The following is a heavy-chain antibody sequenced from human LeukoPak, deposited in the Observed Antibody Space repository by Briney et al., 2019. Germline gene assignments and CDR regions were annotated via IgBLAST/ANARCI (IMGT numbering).Heavy chain of an antibody. J-gene: IGHJ4*02. CDR1: GFTFSSYG. V-gene: IGHV3-30*18. D-gene: IGHD6-13*01. CDR2: ISYDGSNK. Sequence: GRSLRLSCAASGFTFSSYGMHWVRKAPGKGLEWVAVISYDGSNKYCADSVKGRFTISRDDSKNTLYLQMNSLRAEDTAVYYCAKDRSSSWSFDYSGQGTLVTVSS. CDR3: AKDRSSSWSFDY.